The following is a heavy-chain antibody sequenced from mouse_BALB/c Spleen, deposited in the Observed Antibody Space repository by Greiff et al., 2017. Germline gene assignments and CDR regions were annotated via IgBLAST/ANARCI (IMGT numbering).Heavy chain of an antibody. CDR2: IWAGGST. V-gene: IGHV2-9*02. CDR1: GFSLTSYG. CDR3: ASYGNYFAWFAY. D-gene: IGHD2-1*01. J-gene: IGHJ3*01. Sequence: QVQLQQSGPGLVAPSQSLSITCTVSGFSLTSYGVHWVRQPPGKGLEWLGVIWAGGSTNYNSALMSRLSISKDNSKSQVFLKMNSLQTDDTAMYYCASYGNYFAWFAYWGQGTLVTVSA.